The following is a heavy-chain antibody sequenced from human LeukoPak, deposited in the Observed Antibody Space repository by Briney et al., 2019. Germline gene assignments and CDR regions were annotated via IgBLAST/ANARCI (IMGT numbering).Heavy chain of an antibody. D-gene: IGHD5-24*01. CDR2: TNWNGGST. CDR3: ARLGDGYTMFDY. Sequence: GGSLRLSCAASGLSFDDYGMSWVRQAPGKGLEWVSGTNWNGGSTLYADSVKGRFTISRDNAKSSLYLQMKSLRAEDTALYYCARLGDGYTMFDYWGQGTLVTVSS. CDR1: GLSFDDYG. V-gene: IGHV3-20*04. J-gene: IGHJ4*02.